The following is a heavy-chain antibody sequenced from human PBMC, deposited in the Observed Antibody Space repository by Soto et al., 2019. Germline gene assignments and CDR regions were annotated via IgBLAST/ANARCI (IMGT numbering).Heavy chain of an antibody. Sequence: QVQLVESGGGVVQPGRSLRLSCAASRFTFSRYAMHWVRQAPGTGLEWVAVISYDGRQKHYVDSVKGRFTISRDESDNTLYLQMSSLRPEDTAVYYCAKDGYFDTYYFDHWGQGTLVTVSS. D-gene: IGHD3-22*01. CDR1: RFTFSRYA. CDR3: AKDGYFDTYYFDH. J-gene: IGHJ4*02. V-gene: IGHV3-30*04. CDR2: ISYDGRQK.